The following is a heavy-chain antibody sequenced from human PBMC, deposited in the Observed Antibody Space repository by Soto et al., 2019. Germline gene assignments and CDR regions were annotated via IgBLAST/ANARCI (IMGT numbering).Heavy chain of an antibody. CDR3: ARGGHVVVVAAALDY. V-gene: IGHV1-46*01. CDR1: GDTFTDYY. D-gene: IGHD2-21*02. Sequence: QVQLMQSGAEVKKPGASVKVSCKASGDTFTDYYIHWVRQAPGQGLEWMGTVNPSGGHTTYAQHFLGRVTTAXXXSXXPLYMELTSLTSDDTAVSYCARGGHVVVVAAALDYWGQGTLVTVSS. J-gene: IGHJ4*02. CDR2: VNPSGGHT.